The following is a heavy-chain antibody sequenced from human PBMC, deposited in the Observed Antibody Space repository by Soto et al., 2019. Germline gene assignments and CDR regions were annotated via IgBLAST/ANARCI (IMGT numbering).Heavy chain of an antibody. CDR2: IYWNDDK. J-gene: IGHJ4*02. CDR1: GFSLTTSGVG. CDR3: ARVPFYYYDSRGYIDY. V-gene: IGHV2-5*01. Sequence: SGPTLVNPTQTLTLTCSFSGFSLTTSGVGVGWIRQPPGKALEWLALIYWNDDKRYSPSLKSRLTITKDTSKNQVVLTMTNMDPVDTAPYYCARVPFYYYDSRGYIDYWGQGTLVTVS. D-gene: IGHD3-22*01.